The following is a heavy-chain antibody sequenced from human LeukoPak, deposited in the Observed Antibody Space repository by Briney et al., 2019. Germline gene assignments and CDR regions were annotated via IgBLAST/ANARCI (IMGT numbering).Heavy chain of an antibody. J-gene: IGHJ4*02. D-gene: IGHD3-10*01. CDR1: GYTFTSYG. V-gene: IGHV1-18*04. CDR2: ISAYNGNT. Sequence: ASVKVSCKASGYTFTSYGFSWVRQAPGQGLEWMGWISAYNGNTNYAQKFQGRDTMPTDTSTSIAYMEVGSLRSDDTAVYYCARDRCYVSESHWRYFDYWGRGTVHSVSS. CDR3: ARDRCYVSESHWRYFDY.